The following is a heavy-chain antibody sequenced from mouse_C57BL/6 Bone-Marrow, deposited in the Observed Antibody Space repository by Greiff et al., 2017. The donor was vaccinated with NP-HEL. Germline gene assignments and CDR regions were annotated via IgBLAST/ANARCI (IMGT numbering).Heavy chain of an antibody. CDR3: ARFYYGSRENYFDY. CDR2: IWTGGGT. CDR1: GFSLTSYA. Sequence: VMLVESGPGLVAPSQSLSITCTVSGFSLTSYAISWVRQPPGKGLEWLGVIWTGGGTNYNSALKSRLSISKDNSKSQVFLKMNSLQTDDTARYYCARFYYGSRENYFDYWGQGTTLTVSS. V-gene: IGHV2-9-1*01. D-gene: IGHD1-1*01. J-gene: IGHJ2*01.